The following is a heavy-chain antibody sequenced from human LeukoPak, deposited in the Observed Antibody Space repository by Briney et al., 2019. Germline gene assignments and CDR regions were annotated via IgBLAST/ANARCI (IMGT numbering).Heavy chain of an antibody. CDR1: GGSVSSGSYY. CDR3: AVEWIPGDXMGYFDY. CDR2: IYYSGST. Sequence: SETLSLICTVSGGSVSSGSYYWSWIRQPPGKGLEWIGYIYYSGSTNYNPSLKSRVTISVDTSKNQFCLKLSSVTAADTAVYYCAVEWIPGDXMGYFDYWGQGTPVTVSS. J-gene: IGHJ4*02. D-gene: IGHD2-2*03. V-gene: IGHV4-61*01.